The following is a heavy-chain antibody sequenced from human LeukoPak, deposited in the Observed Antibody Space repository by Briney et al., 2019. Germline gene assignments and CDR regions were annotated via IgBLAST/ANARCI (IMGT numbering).Heavy chain of an antibody. CDR3: ARYNWNDVVSALDY. CDR2: INPNSGET. D-gene: IGHD1-1*01. Sequence: RASVRVSCKAPGYTLSGYYIHWVRQAPGQGLEWMGWINPNSGETNYAQKFQGGVTLTRDTSISTFYMEVSRLRSDDTAVYFCARYNWNDVVSALDYWGQGTLVTVSS. CDR1: GYTLSGYY. J-gene: IGHJ4*02. V-gene: IGHV1-2*02.